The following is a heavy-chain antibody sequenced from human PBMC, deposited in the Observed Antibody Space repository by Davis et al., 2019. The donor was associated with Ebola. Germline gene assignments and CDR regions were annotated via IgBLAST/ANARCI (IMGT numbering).Heavy chain of an antibody. J-gene: IGHJ4*02. CDR1: GGSFSGYY. CDR2: INHSGST. D-gene: IGHD1-26*01. CDR3: ASARISGSYAHFDY. Sequence: MPSETLSLTCAVYGGSFSGYYWSWICQPPGKGLEWIGEINHSGSTNYNPSLKSRVTISVDTSKNQFSLKLSSVTAADTAVYYCASARISGSYAHFDYWGQGTLVTVSS. V-gene: IGHV4-34*01.